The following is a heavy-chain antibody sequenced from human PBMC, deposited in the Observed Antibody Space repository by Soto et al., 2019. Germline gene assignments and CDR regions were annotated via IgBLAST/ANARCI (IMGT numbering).Heavy chain of an antibody. V-gene: IGHV1-24*01. CDR3: ARESGGATATLDYYYFYMDV. J-gene: IGHJ6*03. D-gene: IGHD5-12*01. CDR1: GYTLTELS. Sequence: ASVKVSCKVSGYTLTELSMHWVRQAPGKGLEWMGGFDPKDGETIYAQKFQGWVTMTRDTSIRTVYMELSRLRSDDTAIYYCARESGGATATLDYYYFYMDVWGKGTTVTVSS. CDR2: FDPKDGET.